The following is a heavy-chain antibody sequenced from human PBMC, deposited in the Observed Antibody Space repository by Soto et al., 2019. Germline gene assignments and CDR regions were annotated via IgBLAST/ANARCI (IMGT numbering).Heavy chain of an antibody. V-gene: IGHV4-31*03. J-gene: IGHJ5*02. Sequence: QVQLQESGPGLVKPSQTLSLTCTVSGGSISSGGYYWSWIRQHPGKGLEWIGYIYYSGSTYYNPALKSRVTISVDTSKNQFSLKLSSVTAADTAVYYCASTVAVAGDRYWFDPWGQGTLVTVSS. D-gene: IGHD6-19*01. CDR3: ASTVAVAGDRYWFDP. CDR2: IYYSGST. CDR1: GGSISSGGYY.